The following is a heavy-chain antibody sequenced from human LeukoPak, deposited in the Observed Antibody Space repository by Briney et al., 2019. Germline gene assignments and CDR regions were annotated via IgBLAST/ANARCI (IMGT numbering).Heavy chain of an antibody. Sequence: SGGSLRLSCAASGFTFSNYAMTWVRQAPGKGLEWVSAISTSGGSTNYADSVKGRFTISRDNSKNTLYLQMNSLRAEDTAVYYCAKELYSLEHWGQGTLVTVSS. CDR2: ISTSGGST. D-gene: IGHD2-2*02. V-gene: IGHV3-23*01. J-gene: IGHJ1*01. CDR1: GFTFSNYA. CDR3: AKELYSLEH.